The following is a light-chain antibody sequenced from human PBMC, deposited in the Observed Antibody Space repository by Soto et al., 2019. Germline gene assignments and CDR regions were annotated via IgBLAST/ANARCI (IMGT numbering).Light chain of an antibody. CDR3: QHYSEA. J-gene: IGKJ1*01. V-gene: IGKV1-5*03. CDR1: QTISSW. CDR2: KAS. Sequence: DIQMTQSPSTLSGSVGDRVTITCRASQTISSWLAWYQQKPGKAPKLLIYKASTLKSGVPSRFSGSGSGTEFTLTISGLQPDDFATYYCQHYSEAFGQGTKVELK.